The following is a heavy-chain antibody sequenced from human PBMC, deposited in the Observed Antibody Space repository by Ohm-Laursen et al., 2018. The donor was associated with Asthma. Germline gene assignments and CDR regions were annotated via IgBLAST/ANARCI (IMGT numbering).Heavy chain of an antibody. Sequence: SLRLSCAASGFTFSSYGMHWVRQAPGKGLEWVAGIWYDGSNKYFADSVKGRFTISRDNSKNTLYLQMNSLSAEDTAVYYCAKGANYGILTGYYDPSYFDYWGQGTLVTVSS. CDR3: AKGANYGILTGYYDPSYFDY. J-gene: IGHJ4*02. V-gene: IGHV3-33*06. CDR1: GFTFSSYG. D-gene: IGHD3-9*01. CDR2: IWYDGSNK.